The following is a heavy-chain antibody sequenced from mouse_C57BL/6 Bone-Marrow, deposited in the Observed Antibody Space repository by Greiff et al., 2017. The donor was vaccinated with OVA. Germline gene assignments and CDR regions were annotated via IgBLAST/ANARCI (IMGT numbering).Heavy chain of an antibody. V-gene: IGHV5-17*01. CDR3: ARFGYYYGSSPYYAMDY. D-gene: IGHD1-1*01. CDR1: GFTFSDYG. CDR2: ISSGSSTI. J-gene: IGHJ4*01. Sequence: EVQLQESGGGLVKPGGSLKLSCAASGFTFSDYGMHWVRQAPEKGLEWVAYISSGSSTIYYADTVKGRFTISRDNAKNTLFLQMTSLRSEDTAMYYCARFGYYYGSSPYYAMDYWGQGTSVTVSS.